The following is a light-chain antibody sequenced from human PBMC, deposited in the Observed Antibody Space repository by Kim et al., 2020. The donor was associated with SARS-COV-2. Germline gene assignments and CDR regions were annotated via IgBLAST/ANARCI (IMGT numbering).Light chain of an antibody. J-gene: IGLJ3*02. CDR1: SGHSSYA. CDR2: LNSDGSH. CDR3: QTWGTGIRV. V-gene: IGLV4-69*01. Sequence: AAVKRTCTLSSGHSSYAIAWHQQQPEKGPRYLMKLNSDGSHSKGYGIPDRFSGSTSGAERYLTIASLQAEDEADYYCQTWGTGIRVFGGGTQLTVL.